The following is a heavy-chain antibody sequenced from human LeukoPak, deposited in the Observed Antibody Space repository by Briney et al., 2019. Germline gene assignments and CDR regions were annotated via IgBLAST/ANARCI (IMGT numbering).Heavy chain of an antibody. J-gene: IGHJ1*01. Sequence: ASVKVSCKSSGYTFTSYGISWVRQAPGQGLEWMGWISAYNGNTNYAQKLQGRVTMTTDTSTSTAYMELRSLRSDDTAVYYCARARNYYDSSGYVYFQHWGQGTLVTVSS. CDR2: ISAYNGNT. CDR3: ARARNYYDSSGYVYFQH. CDR1: GYTFTSYG. V-gene: IGHV1-18*01. D-gene: IGHD3-22*01.